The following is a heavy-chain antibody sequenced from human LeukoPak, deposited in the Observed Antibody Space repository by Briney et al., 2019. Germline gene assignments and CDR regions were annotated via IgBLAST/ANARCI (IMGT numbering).Heavy chain of an antibody. J-gene: IGHJ3*02. V-gene: IGHV3-66*01. CDR2: IYSGGST. CDR3: ARSRARGFDAFDI. Sequence: KPGGSLRLSCAASGFTVSSSYMSWVRQAPGKGLEWVSVIYSGGSTYYADSVKGRFIISRDNSKNTLYLQMNSLRAEDTAVYYCARSRARGFDAFDIWGQGTMVTVSS. CDR1: GFTVSSSY.